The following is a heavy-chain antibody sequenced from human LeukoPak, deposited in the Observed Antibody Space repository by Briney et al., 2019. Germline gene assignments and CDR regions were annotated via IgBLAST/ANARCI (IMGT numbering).Heavy chain of an antibody. CDR1: GFTFITYW. D-gene: IGHD4-23*01. Sequence: PGGSLRLSCAASGFTFITYWMGWVRQAPGKGLEWVANIKEDESEKYYVDSVKGRFSISRDNAKNSLYLQMNSLRAEDTAIYYCVRRREYGGNRWYFDLWGRGTLVTVSS. CDR2: IKEDESEK. J-gene: IGHJ2*01. V-gene: IGHV3-7*04. CDR3: VRRREYGGNRWYFDL.